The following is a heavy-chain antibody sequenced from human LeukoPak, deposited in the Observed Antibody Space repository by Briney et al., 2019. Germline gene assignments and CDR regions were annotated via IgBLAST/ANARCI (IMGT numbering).Heavy chain of an antibody. V-gene: IGHV4-38-2*02. Sequence: SETLSLTCTVSGYSISSGYYWGWIRQPPGKGLEWIGSIYHSGSVYFNPSLKSRVTISVDTSNNQFSLKLSSVTAADTAVYYCASDRGGSGWTYWGQGTLVTVSS. D-gene: IGHD6-19*01. CDR2: IYHSGSV. J-gene: IGHJ4*02. CDR3: ASDRGGSGWTY. CDR1: GYSISSGYY.